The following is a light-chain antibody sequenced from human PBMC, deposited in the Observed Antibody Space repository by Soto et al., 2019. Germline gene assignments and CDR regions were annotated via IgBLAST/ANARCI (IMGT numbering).Light chain of an antibody. CDR2: DNS. Sequence: QPVLTQPPSVSGAPGQRVTISCTGSSSNIGAGYAVHWFQQLPGTTPKLLIYDNSDRLSGVSDRFSGSRSGTAASLAITGLRTEDEAHYYCQSYDNSLHVVFGGGTQLTVL. CDR3: QSYDNSLHVV. CDR1: SSNIGAGYA. J-gene: IGLJ2*01. V-gene: IGLV1-40*01.